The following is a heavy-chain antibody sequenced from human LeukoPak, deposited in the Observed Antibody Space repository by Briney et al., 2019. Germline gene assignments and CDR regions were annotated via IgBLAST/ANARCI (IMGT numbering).Heavy chain of an antibody. CDR3: AKEVALDYGDSGGFDY. CDR2: ISGSGGST. J-gene: IGHJ4*02. V-gene: IGHV3-23*01. D-gene: IGHD4-17*01. Sequence: GGSLRLSCAASGFTFSSYAMSWVRQAPGKGLEWVSAISGSGGSTYYADSVKGRFTISRDNSKNALYLQMNSLRAEDTAVYYCAKEVALDYGDSGGFDYWGQGTLVTVSS. CDR1: GFTFSSYA.